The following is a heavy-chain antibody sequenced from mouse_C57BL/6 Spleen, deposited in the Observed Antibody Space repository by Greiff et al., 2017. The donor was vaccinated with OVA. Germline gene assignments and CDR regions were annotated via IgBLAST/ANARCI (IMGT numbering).Heavy chain of an antibody. Sequence: EVKVEESGGGLVKPGGSLKLSCAASGFTFSSYAMSWVRQTPEKRLEWVATISDGGSYTYYPDNVKGRFTISRDNAKNNLYLQMSHLKSEDTAMYYCARAPNWALDYWGQGTTLTVSS. CDR1: GFTFSSYA. CDR3: ARAPNWALDY. J-gene: IGHJ2*01. CDR2: ISDGGSYT. D-gene: IGHD4-1*01. V-gene: IGHV5-4*03.